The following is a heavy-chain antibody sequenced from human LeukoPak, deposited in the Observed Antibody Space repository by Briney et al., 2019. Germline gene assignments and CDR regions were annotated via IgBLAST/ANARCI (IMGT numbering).Heavy chain of an antibody. CDR2: ISAYNGNT. CDR3: ARDVSSGSYLQGALNFDY. CDR1: GYTFTSYG. V-gene: IGHV1-18*04. D-gene: IGHD3-10*01. J-gene: IGHJ4*02. Sequence: GASVKVSCKASGYTFTSYGISWVRQAPGQGLEWMGWISAYNGNTNYAQKLQGRVTMTTDTSTSTAYMELRSLRSDDTAVYYCARDVSSGSYLQGALNFDYWGQGTLVTVSS.